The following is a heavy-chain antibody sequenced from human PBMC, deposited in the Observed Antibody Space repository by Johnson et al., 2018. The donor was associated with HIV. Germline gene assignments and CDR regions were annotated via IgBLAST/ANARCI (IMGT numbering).Heavy chain of an antibody. CDR2: ISYDGSNK. J-gene: IGHJ3*02. D-gene: IGHD6-19*01. Sequence: VQLVESGGGVVQPGRSLRLSCAASGFTFSSYAMHWVRQAPGKGLEWVAVISYDGSNKYYADSVKGRFTISRDNSKNTLYLQMNSLRAEDTAVYYCARDRDYLRAVAGPSDAFDIWGQGTMVTVSS. CDR3: ARDRDYLRAVAGPSDAFDI. V-gene: IGHV3-30*04. CDR1: GFTFSSYA.